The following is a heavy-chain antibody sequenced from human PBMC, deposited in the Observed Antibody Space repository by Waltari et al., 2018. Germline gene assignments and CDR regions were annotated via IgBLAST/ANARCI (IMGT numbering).Heavy chain of an antibody. Sequence: QVQLQQWGAGLLKPSETLSLTCAVYGGSFSGYYWSWIRQPPGKGLEWIGEINHSGSTNYNPSLKSRVTISVDTSKNQLSLKLSSVTAADTAVYYCAVNYDFWSGYWTSLDYWGQGTLVTVSS. CDR2: INHSGST. CDR1: GGSFSGYY. V-gene: IGHV4-34*01. J-gene: IGHJ4*02. CDR3: AVNYDFWSGYWTSLDY. D-gene: IGHD3-3*01.